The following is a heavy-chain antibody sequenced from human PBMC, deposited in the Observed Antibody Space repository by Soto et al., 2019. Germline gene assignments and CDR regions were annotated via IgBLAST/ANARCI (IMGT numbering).Heavy chain of an antibody. CDR3: ARINEYYDFDAFDI. D-gene: IGHD3-3*01. V-gene: IGHV1-18*01. J-gene: IGHJ3*02. Sequence: GASVKVSCKASGYTFTSYGISWVRQAPGQGLEWMGWISAYNGNTNYAQKLQGRVTMTTDTSTSTAYMELRSLRSDDTAVYYCARINEYYDFDAFDIWGQGTMVTVSS. CDR1: GYTFTSYG. CDR2: ISAYNGNT.